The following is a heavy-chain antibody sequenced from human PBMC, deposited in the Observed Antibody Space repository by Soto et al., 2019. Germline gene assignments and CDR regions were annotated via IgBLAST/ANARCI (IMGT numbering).Heavy chain of an antibody. Sequence: SETLSLTCTVSGRSIISYYWSWIRQPPGKGLEWIGYIYYSGSTNYNPSLKSRVTISVDTSKNQFSLKLSSVTAADTAVYYCARNPCGGSGGSCYSGGYYYYYSGMDVWGQGTTVT. CDR3: ARNPCGGSGGSCYSGGYYYYYSGMDV. CDR1: GRSIISYY. CDR2: IYYSGST. J-gene: IGHJ6*02. V-gene: IGHV4-59*01. D-gene: IGHD2-15*01.